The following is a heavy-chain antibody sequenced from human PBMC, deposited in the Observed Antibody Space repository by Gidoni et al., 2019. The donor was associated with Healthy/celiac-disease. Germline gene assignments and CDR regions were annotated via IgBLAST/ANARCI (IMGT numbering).Heavy chain of an antibody. CDR1: GGSISSYS. CDR2: IYTSGST. CDR3: ARDPSCSSTSCYPADAFDI. Sequence: QVQLQESGPGLVKPSETLSLTCTVSGGSISSYSCSWIRQPAGKGLEWIGRIYTSGSTNYNPSLKSRVTMSVDTSKNQFSLKLSSVTAADTAVYYCARDPSCSSTSCYPADAFDIWGQGTMVTVSS. J-gene: IGHJ3*02. D-gene: IGHD2-2*01. V-gene: IGHV4-4*07.